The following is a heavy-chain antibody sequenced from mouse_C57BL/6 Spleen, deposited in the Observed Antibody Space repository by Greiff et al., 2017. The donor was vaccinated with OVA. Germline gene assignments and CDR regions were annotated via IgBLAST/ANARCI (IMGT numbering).Heavy chain of an antibody. D-gene: IGHD2-2*01. Sequence: QVQLKQPGAELVKPGASVKMSCKASGYTFTSYWITWVKQRPGQGLEWIGDIYPGSGSTNYNEKFKSKATLTVDTSSSTAYMQLSSLTSEDSAVYYCARYKGYQGDGYDEETGTDWYFDVWGTGTTVTVSS. CDR3: ARYKGYQGDGYDEETGTDWYFDV. CDR1: GYTFTSYW. J-gene: IGHJ1*03. CDR2: IYPGSGST. V-gene: IGHV1-55*01.